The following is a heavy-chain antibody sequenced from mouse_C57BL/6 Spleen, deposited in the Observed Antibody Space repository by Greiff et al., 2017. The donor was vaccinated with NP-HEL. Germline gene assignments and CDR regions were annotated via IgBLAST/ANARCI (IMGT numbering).Heavy chain of an antibody. CDR2: IYWDVDK. D-gene: IGHD2-4*01. CDR1: GFPLSTSGMG. J-gene: IGHJ3*01. V-gene: IGHV8-12*01. Sequence: QVTLKGPGPGILQPSQTLSLPCSFSGFPLSTSGMGVSGIRQPPGKGLEGLAHIYWDVDKRFNPSLKSRLTISKDTSRNQVFLKITSVDTADTATYYCARFYYDYDGSLSFAYWGQGTLVTVSA. CDR3: ARFYYDYDGSLSFAY.